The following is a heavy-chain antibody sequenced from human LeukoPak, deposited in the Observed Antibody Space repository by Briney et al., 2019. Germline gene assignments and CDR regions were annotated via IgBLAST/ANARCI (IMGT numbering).Heavy chain of an antibody. CDR3: ARGRSPGTSMEYYYYMDV. D-gene: IGHD1-1*01. CDR1: GYTFTNYD. V-gene: IGHV1-8*03. Sequence: ASVKVSCKASGYTFTNYDINWVRQATGQGLEWMGWMNPNSGTTGYAQKFLGRVSITRNTSISTTYMELSSLRSEDTAVYYCARGRSPGTSMEYYYYMDVWGKGTTVTVSS. CDR2: MNPNSGTT. J-gene: IGHJ6*03.